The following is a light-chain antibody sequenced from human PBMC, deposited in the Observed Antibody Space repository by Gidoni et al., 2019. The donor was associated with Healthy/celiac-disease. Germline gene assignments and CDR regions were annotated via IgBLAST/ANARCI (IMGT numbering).Light chain of an antibody. CDR2: AAS. J-gene: IGKJ1*01. CDR3: QQSYSTPWT. V-gene: IGKV1-39*01. CDR1: QSISSY. Sequence: ESQRSQSPSSLSASVGDRVTITCRASQSISSYLNWYQQKPGKAPKLPIYAASSLQSGVPSRFSGSGSGTDFTLTLSSLQPEDFATYYCQQSYSTPWTFGQXTKVEIK.